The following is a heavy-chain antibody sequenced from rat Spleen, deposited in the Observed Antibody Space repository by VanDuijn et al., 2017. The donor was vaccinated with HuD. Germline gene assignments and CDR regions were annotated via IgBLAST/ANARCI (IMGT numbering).Heavy chain of an antibody. CDR1: GITFSNYA. V-gene: IGHV5-29*01. J-gene: IGHJ2*01. CDR2: ITNTGGST. CDR3: TREYRYFFDY. D-gene: IGHD1-5*01. Sequence: EVQLVESGGGLVQPGGTLKLSCAASGITFSNYAMAWVRQAPTKGLEWVATITNTGGSTYYPDSVKGRFTISRDNAKSTLYLQMDSLRSEDTATYYCTREYRYFFDYWGQGVMVIVSS.